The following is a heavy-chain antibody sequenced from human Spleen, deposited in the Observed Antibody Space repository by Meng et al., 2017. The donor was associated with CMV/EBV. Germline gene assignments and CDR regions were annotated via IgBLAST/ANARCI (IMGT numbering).Heavy chain of an antibody. CDR3: ARGVPAPVGDTFDI. V-gene: IGHV3-21*01. Sequence: GGSLRLSCTASGFSFITYNMNWVRQAPGKGLEWVACISAGGDYTYYADSVKGRFTISRANARNSLFLQMNSLRVDDTAVYYCARGVPAPVGDTFDIWGQGTMVTVSS. J-gene: IGHJ3*02. CDR2: ISAGGDYT. D-gene: IGHD2-2*01. CDR1: GFSFITYN.